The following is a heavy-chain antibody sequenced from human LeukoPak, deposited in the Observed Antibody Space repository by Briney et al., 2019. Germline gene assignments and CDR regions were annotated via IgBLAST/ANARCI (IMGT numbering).Heavy chain of an antibody. Sequence: PGGSLRLSCAASGFTFSSYSMNWVRQAPGKGLEWVSSISSSSSYIYYADSVKGRFTISRDNAKNSLYLQMNSLRAEDTAVYYCARETAAAGTGDYWGQGTLVTVSS. J-gene: IGHJ4*02. V-gene: IGHV3-21*01. CDR1: GFTFSSYS. CDR2: ISSSSSYI. D-gene: IGHD6-13*01. CDR3: ARETAAAGTGDY.